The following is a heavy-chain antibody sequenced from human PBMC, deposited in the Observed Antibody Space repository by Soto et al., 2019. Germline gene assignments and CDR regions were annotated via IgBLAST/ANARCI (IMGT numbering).Heavy chain of an antibody. Sequence: GASVKVSCKTSRFTFSSSAVHWVRQARGHRLQWIGWIDVGSANANYAHMLQERVTISRDMSTSTAYMELRSLRSDDTAVYYCARGIWFGEPSYYYYGMDVWG. V-gene: IGHV1-58*01. D-gene: IGHD3-10*01. CDR1: RFTFSSSA. CDR2: IDVGSANA. CDR3: ARGIWFGEPSYYYYGMDV. J-gene: IGHJ6*02.